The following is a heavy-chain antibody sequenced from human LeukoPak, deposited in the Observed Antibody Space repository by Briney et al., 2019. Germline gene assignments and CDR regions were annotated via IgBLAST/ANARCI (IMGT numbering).Heavy chain of an antibody. Sequence: PGGSLRLSCAASGFTFSSYAMSWVRQAPGKGLEWVSAISGSGGSTYYADSVKGRFTISRDNAKNTLYLQMNSLRAEDTAVYYCAREEVDWYYDSSGYTLYYFDYWGQGTLVTVSS. CDR1: GFTFSSYA. V-gene: IGHV3-23*01. D-gene: IGHD3-22*01. J-gene: IGHJ4*02. CDR3: AREEVDWYYDSSGYTLYYFDY. CDR2: ISGSGGST.